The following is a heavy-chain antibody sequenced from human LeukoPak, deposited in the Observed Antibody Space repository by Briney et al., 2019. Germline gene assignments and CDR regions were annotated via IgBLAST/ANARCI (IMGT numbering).Heavy chain of an antibody. D-gene: IGHD2-15*01. CDR3: GGKAPVSLTLPPDY. V-gene: IGHV3-30*03. CDR2: IAYDGINI. Sequence: RGFLRLSCAAPGFTFRSDGMHWVRPAPGKGLEWVSFIAYDGINIYCAVSVKARFTFSRDNSKNTAYLQINSLRTGDRAVYFCGGKAPVSLTLPPDYWGEGTLVTVSS. CDR1: GFTFRSDG. J-gene: IGHJ4*02.